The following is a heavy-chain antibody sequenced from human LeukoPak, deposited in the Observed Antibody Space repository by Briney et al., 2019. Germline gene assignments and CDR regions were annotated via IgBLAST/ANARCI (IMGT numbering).Heavy chain of an antibody. CDR3: ARARITIFGVANWFDY. J-gene: IGHJ4*02. Sequence: PGGSLRLSCAASAASGFTFSSFIMNWVRQAPGKGLEWVSYISNGNSPIYYADSVKGRFTISRDNAKSSLYLQMNSLRAEDTAVYYCARARITIFGVANWFDYWGQGTLVTVSS. V-gene: IGHV3-48*01. CDR1: GFTFSSFI. D-gene: IGHD3-3*01. CDR2: ISNGNSPI.